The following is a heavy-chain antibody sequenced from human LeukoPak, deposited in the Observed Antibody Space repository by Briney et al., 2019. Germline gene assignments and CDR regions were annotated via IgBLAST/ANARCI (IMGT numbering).Heavy chain of an antibody. J-gene: IGHJ3*02. CDR2: ISYDGTNK. CDR3: ARDYTVVKAFDI. Sequence: PGRSLRLSCAASGFTFSSYAFHWVRQAPGKGLEWVAVISYDGTNKYYSDSVKGRFTISRDKSKNTLYLQMNSLRAEDTAVYDCARDYTVVKAFDIWGQGTMVTVSS. V-gene: IGHV3-30*04. CDR1: GFTFSSYA. D-gene: IGHD4-23*01.